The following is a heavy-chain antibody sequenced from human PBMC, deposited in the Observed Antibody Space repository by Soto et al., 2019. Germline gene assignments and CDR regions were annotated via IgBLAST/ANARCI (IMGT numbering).Heavy chain of an antibody. J-gene: IGHJ6*02. Sequence: QVQLVQSGAEVKKPGASVKVSCKTSGYTFNEYYIHWMRQVPGQGPEWMGWINPNSGGTKYAKKLQGGIPMNRDTSTRTGFMELRRLRSDDTAVYYCAIGLGGGGDYFYGMDVWGQGTAVTVSS. D-gene: IGHD3-10*01. CDR1: GYTFNEYY. CDR3: AIGLGGGGDYFYGMDV. V-gene: IGHV1-2*02. CDR2: INPNSGGT.